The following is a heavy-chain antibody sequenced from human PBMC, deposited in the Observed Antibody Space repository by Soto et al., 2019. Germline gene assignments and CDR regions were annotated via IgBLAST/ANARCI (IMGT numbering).Heavy chain of an antibody. CDR3: AREKIVAMAGRREDAHFDH. V-gene: IGHV3-21*06. D-gene: IGHD2-2*01. J-gene: IGHJ4*02. CDR2: ISTSGTNI. Sequence: EVQLVESGGGLVKPGGSLRLSCTASGFIYSVYSVSWVRQAPGKGLEWVSPISTSGTNIFYADSVKGRFTSSRDNAKNSLFLDMRSLRVEDKAIDYCAREKIVAMAGRREDAHFDHWGQGTLVTVSS. CDR1: GFIYSVYS.